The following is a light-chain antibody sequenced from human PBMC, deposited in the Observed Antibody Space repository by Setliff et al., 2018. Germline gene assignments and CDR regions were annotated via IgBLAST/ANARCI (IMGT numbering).Light chain of an antibody. CDR2: GNS. J-gene: IGLJ1*01. V-gene: IGLV1-44*01. CDR1: SSNIGSIS. Sequence: QSVLTQPPSASGTPGQRVTISCSGTSSNIGSISVNWYQHLPGTAPKLLIYGNSQRPSGVPDRFSGSKSGTSASLAITGLQSEDEADYYCASWDVSLKGHAFGTGTKVTVL. CDR3: ASWDVSLKGHA.